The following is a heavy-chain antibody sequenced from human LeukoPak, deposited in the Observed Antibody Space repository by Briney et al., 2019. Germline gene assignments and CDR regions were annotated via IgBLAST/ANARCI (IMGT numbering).Heavy chain of an antibody. CDR2: INWNGGST. D-gene: IGHD3-22*01. CDR1: GFTFDDYG. Sequence: GGSLRLSCAASGFTFDDYGMSWVRQAPGKGLEWVSGINWNGGSTGYADSVKGRFTISRDNAKNSLYLQMNSLRAEDTALYYCARSYYESSGYPPTSFDYWGQGTRVTVSS. J-gene: IGHJ4*02. V-gene: IGHV3-20*04. CDR3: ARSYYESSGYPPTSFDY.